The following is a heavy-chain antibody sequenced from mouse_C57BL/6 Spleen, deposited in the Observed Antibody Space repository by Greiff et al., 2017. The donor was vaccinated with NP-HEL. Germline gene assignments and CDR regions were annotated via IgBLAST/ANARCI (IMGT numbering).Heavy chain of an antibody. Sequence: VQLQQSGPGLVAPSQSLSITCTVSGFSLTSYAISWVRQPPGKGLEWLGVIWTGGGTNYNSALKSRPSISTAYSNSKVFSNMIRMLTDDTARYYGARSRDYFDYWGQGTSLTVSS. CDR2: IWTGGGT. CDR3: ARSRDYFDY. CDR1: GFSLTSYA. J-gene: IGHJ2*02. V-gene: IGHV2-9-1*01.